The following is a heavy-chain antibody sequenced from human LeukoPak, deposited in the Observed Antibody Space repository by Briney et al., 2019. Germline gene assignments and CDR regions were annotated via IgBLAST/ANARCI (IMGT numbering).Heavy chain of an antibody. V-gene: IGHV3-23*01. J-gene: IGHJ6*03. Sequence: GGSLRLSCAASGFTFSSYGMSWVRQAPGKGLEWVSAISGTGGTTYYADSVKGRFTFSRDNSKSTLYMQMNSLRAEDTAVYYCAKGSSSSWYRYYMDVWGRGTTVTVSS. CDR2: ISGTGGTT. CDR1: GFTFSSYG. CDR3: AKGSSSSWYRYYMDV. D-gene: IGHD6-13*01.